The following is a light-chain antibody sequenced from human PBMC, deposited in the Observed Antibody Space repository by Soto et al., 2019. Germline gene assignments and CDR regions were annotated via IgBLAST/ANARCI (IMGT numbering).Light chain of an antibody. J-gene: IGKJ5*01. CDR3: QRYGSSPIT. CDR1: QSVSSSY. Sequence: IVKTPPACTASLSPGDHATLSCSGGQSVSSSYLAWYQQKPGQAPRLLIYGASSRATGIPDRFSGSGSGTDFTLTISRLEPEDFAVYYCQRYGSSPITFGQGTRLEVK. V-gene: IGKV3-20*01. CDR2: GAS.